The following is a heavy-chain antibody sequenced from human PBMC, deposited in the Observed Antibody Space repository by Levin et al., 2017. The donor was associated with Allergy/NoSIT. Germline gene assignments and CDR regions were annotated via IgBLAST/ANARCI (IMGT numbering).Heavy chain of an antibody. Sequence: GESLKISCAASGFTFSSYAMSWVRQAPGKGLEWVSAISGSGGSTYYADSVKGRFTISRDNSKNTLYLQMNSLRAEDTAVYYCAKLIPSTLGDWFDPWGQGTLVTVSS. CDR3: AKLIPSTLGDWFDP. CDR1: GFTFSSYA. CDR2: ISGSGGST. V-gene: IGHV3-23*01. J-gene: IGHJ5*02. D-gene: IGHD3-16*01.